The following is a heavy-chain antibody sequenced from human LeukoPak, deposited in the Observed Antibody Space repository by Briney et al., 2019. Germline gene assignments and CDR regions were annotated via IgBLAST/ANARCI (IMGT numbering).Heavy chain of an antibody. CDR3: ARAAPDYYDSSGYYQTAFDI. Sequence: SETLSLTCTVSGGSISSGSYYWSWIRQPAGKGLEWIGRIYTSGSTNYNLSLKNRVTISVDTSKNQFSLKLSSVTAADTAVYYCARAAPDYYDSSGYYQTAFDIWGQGTMVTVSS. J-gene: IGHJ3*02. CDR1: GGSISSGSYY. V-gene: IGHV4-61*02. CDR2: IYTSGST. D-gene: IGHD3-22*01.